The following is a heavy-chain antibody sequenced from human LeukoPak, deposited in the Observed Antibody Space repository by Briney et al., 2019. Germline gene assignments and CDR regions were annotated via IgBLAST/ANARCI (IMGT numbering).Heavy chain of an antibody. V-gene: IGHV3-7*04. Sequence: PGGSLRLSCEASGFTFTNHWMKWVRHAPGKGREWVSNIKQDGSERQYVDSVKSRFTISRDNARNSLYLQMSRLRAADTAVYYCARVRSGWYGDYCGQGNLVTVSS. CDR1: GFTFTNHW. J-gene: IGHJ4*02. CDR3: ARVRSGWYGDY. D-gene: IGHD6-19*01. CDR2: IKQDGSER.